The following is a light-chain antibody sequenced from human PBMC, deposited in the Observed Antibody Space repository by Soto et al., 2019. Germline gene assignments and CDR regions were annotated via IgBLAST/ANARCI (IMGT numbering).Light chain of an antibody. V-gene: IGKV2-28*01. CDR1: RNLMHSNGYNY. CDR3: MQTLQTPT. J-gene: IGKJ1*01. Sequence: DIVMTQSPLSLPVTPGEPASISCRSSRNLMHSNGYNYLDWYLQKPGQSPQLLIYLGSNRASGVPDRFSGSGSGTDFILRISRVEAEDVEVYYCMQTLQTPTFGQGTKVEIK. CDR2: LGS.